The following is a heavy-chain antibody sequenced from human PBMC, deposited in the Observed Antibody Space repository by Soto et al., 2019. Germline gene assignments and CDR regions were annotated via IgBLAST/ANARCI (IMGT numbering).Heavy chain of an antibody. J-gene: IGHJ4*02. Sequence: EVQLLESGGGLVQPGGSLRLSCAASGFTFSSYAMSWVRQAPGKGLEWVSAISGSGGSTYYADSVKGRFTISRDNSKNPLYLQMNSLTAEDTAVYYCAKKGGVPAAIFSPFDYWGQGTLVTVSS. V-gene: IGHV3-23*01. D-gene: IGHD2-2*02. CDR2: ISGSGGST. CDR3: AKKGGVPAAIFSPFDY. CDR1: GFTFSSYA.